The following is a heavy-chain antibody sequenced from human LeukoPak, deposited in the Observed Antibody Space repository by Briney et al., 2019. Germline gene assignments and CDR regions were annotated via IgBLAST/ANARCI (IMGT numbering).Heavy chain of an antibody. CDR3: ARRLRFGDYLPDS. J-gene: IGHJ4*02. D-gene: IGHD4-17*01. CDR1: GFTFTDYA. V-gene: IGHV3-30-3*01. Sequence: TGGSLRLSCVASGFTFTDYAMHWVRQAPGKGLEWVGVISYDGTNKYYGDSVKGRITISRDNSRNTLYLQMSSLRTEDTGLYYCARRLRFGDYLPDSWGQGTLVSVSS. CDR2: ISYDGTNK.